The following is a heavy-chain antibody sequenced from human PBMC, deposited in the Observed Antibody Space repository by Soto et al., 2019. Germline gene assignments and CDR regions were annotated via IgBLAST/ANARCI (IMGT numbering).Heavy chain of an antibody. CDR1: GFTFSNYG. J-gene: IGHJ6*02. CDR2: IWYDGTNK. CDR3: ARDDGSGDLDHGMDV. Sequence: QVHLVESGGGVVQPGRSLRLSCAASGFTFSNYGMHWVRQAPGKGLEWVAVIWYDGTNKYYADSVKGRFTISRDNAKNTLYLQMSSLRGEDTALYYCARDDGSGDLDHGMDVWGQGTTVTVSS. D-gene: IGHD3-10*01. V-gene: IGHV3-33*01.